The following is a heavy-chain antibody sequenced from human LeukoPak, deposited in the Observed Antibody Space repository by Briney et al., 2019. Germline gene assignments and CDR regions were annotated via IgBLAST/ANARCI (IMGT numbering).Heavy chain of an antibody. CDR1: GFTFRSYG. D-gene: IGHD6-6*01. CDR3: AKRVEYSSSSGGYFDY. CDR2: LSDGGGSR. Sequence: GGSLRLSCAASGFTFRSYGMSWVRQAPGKGLEWVSALSDGGGSRYYADSVKGRFTISRDNSKSTLYLQMNNLRAEDTAVYYCAKRVEYSSSSGGYFDYWGQGTLVTVSS. J-gene: IGHJ4*02. V-gene: IGHV3-23*01.